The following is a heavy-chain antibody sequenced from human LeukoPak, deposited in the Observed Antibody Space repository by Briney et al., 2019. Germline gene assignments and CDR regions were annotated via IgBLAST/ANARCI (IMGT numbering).Heavy chain of an antibody. J-gene: IGHJ6*04. CDR2: IKSKTDGGTT. V-gene: IGHV3-15*01. CDR1: GFTFSNAW. Sequence: PGGSLRLSCAASGFTFSNAWMSWVRQAPGKGLEWVGRIKSKTDGGTTDYAAPVKGRFTISRDDSKNTMYLQMNSLKTEETAVYYCTTGVAAAGPYYYGMDVWGKGTTVTVSS. D-gene: IGHD6-13*01. CDR3: TTGVAAAGPYYYGMDV.